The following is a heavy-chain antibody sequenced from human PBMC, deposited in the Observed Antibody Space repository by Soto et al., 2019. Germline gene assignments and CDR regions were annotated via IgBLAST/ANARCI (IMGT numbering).Heavy chain of an antibody. CDR1: GFSLSTSGVG. CDR2: IYWNDDK. CDR3: ALDVEWLYHRLEFDY. D-gene: IGHD3-3*01. Sequence: QITLKESGPTLVKPTQTLTLTCTFSGFSLSTSGVGVGWLRQPPGKALEWLALIYWNDDKRYIPSLKSRLTITKDPSKIQVVLTMTNMDPVDTATYYCALDVEWLYHRLEFDYSCQGTLVTVSS. J-gene: IGHJ4*02. V-gene: IGHV2-5*01.